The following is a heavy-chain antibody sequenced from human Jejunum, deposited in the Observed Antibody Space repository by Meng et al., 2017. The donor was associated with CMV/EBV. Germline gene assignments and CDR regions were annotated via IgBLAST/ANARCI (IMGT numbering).Heavy chain of an antibody. CDR3: ARGRSTRTTSFAGTFNY. Sequence: SSRNWWSWLRQAPGKGLEWIAELSPTESSKYNPSLKSRVIMSLDPSKNQFSLKLTSVTAADTAVYYCARGRSTRTTSFAGTFNYWGQGILVTVSS. CDR2: LSPTESS. V-gene: IGHV4-4*02. J-gene: IGHJ4*02. CDR1: SSRNW. D-gene: IGHD2-15*01.